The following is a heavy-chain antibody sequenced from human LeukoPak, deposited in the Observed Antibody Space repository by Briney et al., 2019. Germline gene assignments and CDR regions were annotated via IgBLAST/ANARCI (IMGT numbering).Heavy chain of an antibody. CDR3: TRQTTVTSSANFAY. CDR1: GXSISSSSYY. J-gene: IGHJ4*02. CDR2: IHYSGST. V-gene: IGHV4-39*01. Sequence: SETLSLTCTVSGXSISSSSYYWGWIRQPPGKGLEWIGTIHYSGSTYSNPSLKSRVTISVDPSKNQFSLKLTSVTAADTAVYYCTRQTTVTSSANFAYWGQGTLVTVSS. D-gene: IGHD4-17*01.